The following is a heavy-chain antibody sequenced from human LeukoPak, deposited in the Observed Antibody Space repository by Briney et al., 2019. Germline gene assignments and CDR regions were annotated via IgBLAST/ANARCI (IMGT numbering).Heavy chain of an antibody. D-gene: IGHD2-8*01. J-gene: IGHJ1*01. CDR3: ARPNTRGANEYFHR. Sequence: GESLKISCKCSGYSFTTYWIGGVRQMPGKGVEWMRNIYPGDSDTRYSPSFQGQVTISADKSISTAYLQWSSLTASDTAMYYCARPNTRGANEYFHRWGQGTLVTVSS. V-gene: IGHV5-51*01. CDR2: IYPGDSDT. CDR1: GYSFTTYW.